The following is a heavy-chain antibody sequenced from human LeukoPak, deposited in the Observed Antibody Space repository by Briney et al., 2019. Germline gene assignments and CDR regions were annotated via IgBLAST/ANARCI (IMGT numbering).Heavy chain of an antibody. D-gene: IGHD2-21*01. J-gene: IGHJ6*03. V-gene: IGHV4-34*01. Sequence: SETLSLTCAVYGGSFSGYYWSWIRQPPGKGLEWIGEINHSGSTYYNPSLKSRVTISVDTSKNQFSLKLSSVIAADTAVYYCARVDWLANHYYYMDVWGKGTTVTVSS. CDR1: GGSFSGYY. CDR2: INHSGST. CDR3: ARVDWLANHYYYMDV.